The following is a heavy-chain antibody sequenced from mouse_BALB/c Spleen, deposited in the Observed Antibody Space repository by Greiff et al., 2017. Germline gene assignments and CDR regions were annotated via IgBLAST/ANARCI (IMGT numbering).Heavy chain of an antibody. J-gene: IGHJ4*01. D-gene: IGHD2-1*01. CDR2: IDPETGGT. Sequence: VQLQESGAELVRPGASVTLSCKASGYTFTDYEMHWVKQTPVHGLEWIGAIDPETGGTAYNQKFKGKATLTADKSSSTAYMELRSLTSEDSAVYYCTRSDGNYMDYWGQGTSVTVSS. CDR3: TRSDGNYMDY. CDR1: GYTFTDYE. V-gene: IGHV1-15*01.